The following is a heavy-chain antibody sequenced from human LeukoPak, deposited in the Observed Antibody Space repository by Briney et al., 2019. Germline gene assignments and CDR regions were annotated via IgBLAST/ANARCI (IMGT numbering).Heavy chain of an antibody. CDR3: ATTFSSGWYFHY. J-gene: IGHJ4*02. Sequence: ASVYVSCKASGYTFTDYYMHWVRQAPGQGLEWMGWINPNSGATIDAQKFQGRVTMTRDSSISTAYMEVSRLTSDDTAVYHCATTFSSGWYFHYWGQGTLVTVSS. CDR2: INPNSGAT. CDR1: GYTFTDYY. V-gene: IGHV1-2*02. D-gene: IGHD6-19*01.